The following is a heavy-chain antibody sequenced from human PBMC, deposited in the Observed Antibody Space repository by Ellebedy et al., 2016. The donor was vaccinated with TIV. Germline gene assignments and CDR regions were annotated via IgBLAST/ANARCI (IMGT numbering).Heavy chain of an antibody. CDR2: IYYSGST. CDR1: GGSISSYY. V-gene: IGHV4-59*08. Sequence: SETLSLTXTVSGGSISSYYWSWIRQPPGKGLEWIGYIYYSGSTNYNPSLKSRVTISVDTSKNQFSLKLSSVTAADTAVYYCARHLTAMATGFDYWGQGTLVTVSS. J-gene: IGHJ4*02. D-gene: IGHD5-18*01. CDR3: ARHLTAMATGFDY.